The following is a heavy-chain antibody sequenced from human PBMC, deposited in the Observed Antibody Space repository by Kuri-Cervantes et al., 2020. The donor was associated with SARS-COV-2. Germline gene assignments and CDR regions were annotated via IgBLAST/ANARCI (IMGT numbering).Heavy chain of an antibody. Sequence: GSLRLSCAVYGGSFSGYYWSWIRQPPGKGLEWIGSIYYSGSTNYNPSLKSRVTISVDTSKNQFSLKLSSVTAADTAVYYCARDQYYYYGMDVWGQGTTVTVSS. CDR3: ARDQYYYYGMDV. CDR2: IYYSGST. V-gene: IGHV4-34*01. J-gene: IGHJ6*02. CDR1: GGSFSGYY.